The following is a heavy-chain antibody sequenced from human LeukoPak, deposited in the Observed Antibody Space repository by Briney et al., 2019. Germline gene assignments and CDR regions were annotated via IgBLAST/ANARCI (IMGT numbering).Heavy chain of an antibody. V-gene: IGHV4-34*01. CDR3: ARGKDSSVYYFDY. J-gene: IGHJ4*02. Sequence: SETLSLTCAVYGGSFSGYYWSWIRQPPGKGLEWMGEINHSGSTNYNTSLKSRVTILVDTSKNQSSLKLSSVTAADTAVYYCARGKDSSVYYFDYWGQGTLVTVSS. CDR2: INHSGST. D-gene: IGHD3-22*01. CDR1: GGSFSGYY.